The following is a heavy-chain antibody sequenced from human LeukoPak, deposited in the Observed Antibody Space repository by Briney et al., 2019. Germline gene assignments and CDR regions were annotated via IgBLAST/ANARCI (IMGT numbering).Heavy chain of an antibody. Sequence: PSETLSLTCTVSGGSISSSSYYWGWIRQPPGKGLEWIGSIYYSGSTYYNPSLKSRVTISVDTSKNQFSLKLSSVTAADTAVYYCARHDYDILTGYYVYYFDYWGQGTLVTVSS. V-gene: IGHV4-39*01. CDR3: ARHDYDILTGYYVYYFDY. D-gene: IGHD3-9*01. J-gene: IGHJ4*02. CDR2: IYYSGST. CDR1: GGSISSSSYY.